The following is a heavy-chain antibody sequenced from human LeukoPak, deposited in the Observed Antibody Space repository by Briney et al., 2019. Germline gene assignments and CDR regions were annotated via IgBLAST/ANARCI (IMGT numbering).Heavy chain of an antibody. V-gene: IGHV4-59*01. Sequence: SETLSLTCAVSDGSISTYYWTWIRQSPGKGLDWIGFIHYTGTTSYNPSLKSRLTISVDTSKDLFSLSLDSVTAADTAIYFCARARRSNGAAAGTGYIDSWGQGTLVTVSS. D-gene: IGHD6-13*01. CDR1: DGSISTYY. J-gene: IGHJ4*02. CDR3: ARARRSNGAAAGTGYIDS. CDR2: IHYTGTT.